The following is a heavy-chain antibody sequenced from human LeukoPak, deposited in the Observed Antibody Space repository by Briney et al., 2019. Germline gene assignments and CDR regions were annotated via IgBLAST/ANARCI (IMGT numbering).Heavy chain of an antibody. CDR1: GGSISSSSYY. V-gene: IGHV4-39*01. J-gene: IGHJ4*02. CDR3: ARPAHGGGLYYFDY. CDR2: IYYSGST. Sequence: PSETLSLTCTVSGGSISSSSYYRGWIRQPPGTGLEWIGSIYYSGSTYYNPSLKSRVTISVDTSKNQFSLKLSSVTAADTAVYYCARPAHGGGLYYFDYWGQGTLVTVSS. D-gene: IGHD3-16*01.